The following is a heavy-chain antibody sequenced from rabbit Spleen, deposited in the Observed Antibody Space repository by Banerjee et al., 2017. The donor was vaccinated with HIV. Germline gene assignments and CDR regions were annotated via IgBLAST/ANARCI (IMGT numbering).Heavy chain of an antibody. V-gene: IGHV1S45*01. D-gene: IGHD8-1*01. CDR3: ARDTGSSFSSYGMDL. CDR1: GFSFSYGYV. Sequence: QEQLEESGGDLVKPEGSLTLTCTASGFSFSYGYVMCWVRQAPGKGLEWIACINTVTGKSVYASWAKGRFTASKTSSTTVTLQMTSLTAADTATYFCARDTGSSFSSYGMDLWGPGTLVTVS. CDR2: INTVTGKS. J-gene: IGHJ6*01.